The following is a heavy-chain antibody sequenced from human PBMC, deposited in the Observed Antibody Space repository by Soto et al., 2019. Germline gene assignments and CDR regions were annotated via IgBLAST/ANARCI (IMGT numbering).Heavy chain of an antibody. V-gene: IGHV3-21*01. CDR1: GFSFSSDS. J-gene: IGHJ5*01. CDR2: ISSSGSFM. CDR3: ARDPPTGTTLDWFDS. D-gene: IGHD1-7*01. Sequence: GGSLRLSCAASGFSFSSDSMGWVRQAPGKGLEWVSSISSSGSFMNYADSVKGRFTISRDNAKNSLYLQMSSLKDEDTAVYYCARDPPTGTTLDWFDSWGQGTLVT.